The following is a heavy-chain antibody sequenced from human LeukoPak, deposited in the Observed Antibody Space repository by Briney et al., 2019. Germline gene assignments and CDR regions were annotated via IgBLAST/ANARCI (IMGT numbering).Heavy chain of an antibody. CDR1: GFTVSSNY. D-gene: IGHD3-16*01. CDR2: IYSGGST. CDR3: ARGYRGRDSSVGFDH. J-gene: IGHJ4*02. Sequence: GGSLRLSCAASGFTVSSNYMSWVRQAPGKGLEWVSIIYSGGSTFYADSVKGRFTISRDNSKDTLYLQMNSLRAEDTAVYYCARGYRGRDSSVGFDHWGQGNLVTVSS. V-gene: IGHV3-53*01.